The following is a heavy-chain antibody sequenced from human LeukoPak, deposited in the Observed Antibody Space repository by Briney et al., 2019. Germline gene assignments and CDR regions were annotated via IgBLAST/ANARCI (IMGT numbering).Heavy chain of an antibody. J-gene: IGHJ3*02. CDR1: GYTFSNYY. Sequence: ASVKVSCKSSGYTFSNYYLHWVRQAPGQGLEWMGLINPTAGNTYYAQRFQGRVTMTRNTSTSTVYMELSSLRSEDTAVYYCARIRDGYNDAYDIWGQGTMVTVPS. D-gene: IGHD5-24*01. CDR2: INPTAGNT. V-gene: IGHV1-46*01. CDR3: ARIRDGYNDAYDI.